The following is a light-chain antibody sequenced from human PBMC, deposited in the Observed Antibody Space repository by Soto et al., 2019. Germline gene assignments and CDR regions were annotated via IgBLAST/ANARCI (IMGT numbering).Light chain of an antibody. Sequence: QAVVTQPPSASGTPGQRFTISCSGSSSNIGSNTVNWYQQLPGTAPKLLIYSNNQRPSGVPERFSGSKSGTSASLAISWLQSEDEGDYYCASWDDRLNCPNRVFGGRTKLTAL. CDR3: ASWDDRLNCPNRV. CDR1: SSNIGSNT. J-gene: IGLJ3*02. CDR2: SNN. V-gene: IGLV1-44*01.